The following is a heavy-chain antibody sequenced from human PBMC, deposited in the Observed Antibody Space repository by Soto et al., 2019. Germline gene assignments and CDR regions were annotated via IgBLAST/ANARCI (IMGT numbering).Heavy chain of an antibody. CDR3: ARQGSSVGYYYHYYMDV. V-gene: IGHV4-59*08. D-gene: IGHD6-6*01. J-gene: IGHJ6*03. CDR2: IYYSGST. Sequence: SETLSLTCTVSGGSISSYYWSWIRQPPGKGLEWIGYIYYSGSTNYNPSLRSRVTISVDTSKNQFSLKLTSVTAADTAVYYCARQGSSVGYYYHYYMDVWGKGTAVTVSS. CDR1: GGSISSYY.